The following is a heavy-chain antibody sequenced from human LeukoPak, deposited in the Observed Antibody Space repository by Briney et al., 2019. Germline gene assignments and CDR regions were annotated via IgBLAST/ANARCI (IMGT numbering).Heavy chain of an antibody. J-gene: IGHJ6*02. V-gene: IGHV3-23*01. Sequence: GGSLRLSCAASGFTFSNYGMNWVRQAPGKGLEWVSIITSGVGITYYADSVKGRFTISRDNSKNTLYLQMNSLRAEDTAVYYCAKGVSSSWCLPYYYYGMDVWGQGTTVTVSS. CDR1: GFTFSNYG. CDR3: AKGVSSSWCLPYYYYGMDV. CDR2: ITSGVGIT. D-gene: IGHD6-13*01.